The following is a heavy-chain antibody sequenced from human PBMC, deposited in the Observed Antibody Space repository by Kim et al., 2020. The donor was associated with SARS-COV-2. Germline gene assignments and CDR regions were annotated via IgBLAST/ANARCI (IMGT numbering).Heavy chain of an antibody. CDR3: ARNSWLRSGGHNWFDP. J-gene: IGHJ5*02. Sequence: SVKSRITINPDTSKTQFSLQLNSVTPEDTAVYYCARNSWLRSGGHNWFDPWGQGTLVTVSS. V-gene: IGHV6-1*01. D-gene: IGHD5-12*01.